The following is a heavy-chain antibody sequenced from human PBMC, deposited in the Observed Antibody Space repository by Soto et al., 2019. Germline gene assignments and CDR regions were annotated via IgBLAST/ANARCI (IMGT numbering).Heavy chain of an antibody. D-gene: IGHD2-2*01. CDR3: VKSLGFCSSSSCSRDYYYYYGMDV. CDR2: ISYDGGNK. J-gene: IGHJ6*02. CDR1: GFTFSSYG. V-gene: IGHV3-30*18. Sequence: SGGSLRLSCAASGFTFSSYGMHWVRQAPGKGLEWVTLISYDGGNKYYADSVKGRFSISTDNSRNTLYLQMNSLRPEDAAVYYCVKSLGFCSSSSCSRDYYYYYGMDVWGQGTTVTVSS.